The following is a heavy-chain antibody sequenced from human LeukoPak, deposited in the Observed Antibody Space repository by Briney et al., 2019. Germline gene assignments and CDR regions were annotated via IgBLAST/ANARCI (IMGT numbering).Heavy chain of an antibody. Sequence: GGSLRLSCAAPGFSFSSYAMYWVRQAPGKGLEYVSAISSNGGSTYYANSVKGRFTISRDNSKNTLYLQMGSLRAEDMAVYYCARARDGYNYFWFDPWGQGTLVTVSS. D-gene: IGHD5-24*01. CDR2: ISSNGGST. CDR1: GFSFSSYA. J-gene: IGHJ5*02. V-gene: IGHV3-64*01. CDR3: ARARDGYNYFWFDP.